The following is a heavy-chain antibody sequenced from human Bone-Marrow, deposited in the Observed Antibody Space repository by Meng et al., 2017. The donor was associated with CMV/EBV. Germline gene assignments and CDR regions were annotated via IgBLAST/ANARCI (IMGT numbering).Heavy chain of an antibody. D-gene: IGHD3-3*01. Sequence: ASVKVSCKASGYTFTGYYMHWVRQAPGQGLEWMGWINPNSGGTNYAQKFQGRVTMTRDTSISTAYMELSRLRSEDMAVYYCARCDFWSGCDYWGQGTLVTVSS. V-gene: IGHV1-2*02. CDR3: ARCDFWSGCDY. CDR2: INPNSGGT. CDR1: GYTFTGYY. J-gene: IGHJ4*02.